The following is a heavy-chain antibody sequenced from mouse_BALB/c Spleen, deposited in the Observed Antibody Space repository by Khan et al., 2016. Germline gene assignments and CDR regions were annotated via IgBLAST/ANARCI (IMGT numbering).Heavy chain of an antibody. V-gene: IGHV9-3-1*01. J-gene: IGHJ1*01. Sequence: QIQLVQSGPELKKPGETVKISCKASGYTFTNYGMNWVKQAPGKDLKWMGWINTYTGEPTYADDFKGRFAFSLETSAITAYLQINNLRNEDTATYFCARYRYYYGSSKYFDVWGAGTTVTVSS. CDR1: GYTFTNYG. CDR3: ARYRYYYGSSKYFDV. D-gene: IGHD1-1*01. CDR2: INTYTGEP.